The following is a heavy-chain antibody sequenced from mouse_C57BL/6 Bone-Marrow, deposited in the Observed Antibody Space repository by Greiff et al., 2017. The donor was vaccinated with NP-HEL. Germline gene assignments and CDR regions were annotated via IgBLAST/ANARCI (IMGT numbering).Heavy chain of an antibody. D-gene: IGHD5-1*01. CDR2: IYPGSGST. Sequence: VKLQESGAELVKPGASVKMSCKASGYTFTSYWITWVKQRPGQGLEWIGDIYPGSGSTNYNEKFKSKATLTVDTSSSTAYMQLSSLTSEDSAVYYCALYLYFDDWGQGTTLTVSS. J-gene: IGHJ2*01. V-gene: IGHV1-55*01. CDR3: ALYLYFDD. CDR1: GYTFTSYW.